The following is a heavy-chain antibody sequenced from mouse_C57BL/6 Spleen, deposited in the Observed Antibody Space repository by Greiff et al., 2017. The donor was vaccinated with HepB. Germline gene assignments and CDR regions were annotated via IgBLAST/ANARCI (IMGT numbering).Heavy chain of an antibody. V-gene: IGHV1-64*01. J-gene: IGHJ3*01. CDR2: IHPNSVST. CDR1: GYTFTSYW. D-gene: IGHD1-1*01. Sequence: QVQLQQPGAELVKPGATVTLSCTASGYTFTSYWMHWVKQRPGQGLEWIGMIHPNSVSTNYNEKFKSKAILTVDKSSSTAYMQLSSLTSEDSAVYYCARSVTTVVARAYWGQGTLVTVSA. CDR3: ARSVTTVVARAY.